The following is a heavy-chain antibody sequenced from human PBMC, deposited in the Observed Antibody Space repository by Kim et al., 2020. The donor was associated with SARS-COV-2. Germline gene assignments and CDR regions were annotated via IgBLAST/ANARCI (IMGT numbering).Heavy chain of an antibody. CDR1: GFTFSSYE. V-gene: IGHV3-48*03. Sequence: GGSLRLSCAASGFTFSSYEMNWVRQAPGKGLEWVSYISSRGITIYYADSVKGRFTISRDNAKNSLYLQMNSLRAEDTAIYYCARGYSSGWGVTYWGQGNLVTVSS. CDR2: ISSRGITI. J-gene: IGHJ4*02. D-gene: IGHD6-19*01. CDR3: ARGYSSGWGVTY.